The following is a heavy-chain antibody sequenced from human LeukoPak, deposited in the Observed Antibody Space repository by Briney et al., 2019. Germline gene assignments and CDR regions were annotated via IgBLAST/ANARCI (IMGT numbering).Heavy chain of an antibody. Sequence: PGGSLRLSCAASGFTFSRYDMSWVRQVTGKGLEWVSVISSSSGITYYADSVKGRFTISRDNSKNTLYLQMSSLRAEDTAVYYCAKFMGALDSWGQGTLVSVSS. CDR1: GFTFSRYD. V-gene: IGHV3-23*01. CDR3: AKFMGALDS. D-gene: IGHD1-26*01. CDR2: ISSSSGIT. J-gene: IGHJ4*02.